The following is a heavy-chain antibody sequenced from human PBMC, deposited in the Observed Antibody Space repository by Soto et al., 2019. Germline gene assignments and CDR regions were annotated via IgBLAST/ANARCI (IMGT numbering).Heavy chain of an antibody. Sequence: PSETLSLTCAVYGGSFSGYYWSWIRQPPGKGLEWIGEINHSGSTNYNPSLKSRVTISVDTSKNQFSLKLSSVTAADTAVYYCARGDIVVVPAAMGPSFYHYYGTDVWGQGTTVTVSS. V-gene: IGHV4-34*01. D-gene: IGHD2-2*01. J-gene: IGHJ6*02. CDR2: INHSGST. CDR1: GGSFSGYY. CDR3: ARGDIVVVPAAMGPSFYHYYGTDV.